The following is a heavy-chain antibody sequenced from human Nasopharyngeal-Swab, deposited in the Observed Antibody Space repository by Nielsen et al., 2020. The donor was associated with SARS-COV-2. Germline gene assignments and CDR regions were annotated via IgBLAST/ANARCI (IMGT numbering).Heavy chain of an antibody. Sequence: GESLKISCAAPGFTVSSNYMSWVRQAPGKGLEWVSLIYGGGSTYYADSVKGRFTISRDNSKNTLYLHMNSLRADDTAVYYCARGNSGWSLNYYYYGMDVWGQGTTVTVSS. V-gene: IGHV3-53*01. CDR2: IYGGGST. CDR1: GFTVSSNY. J-gene: IGHJ6*02. CDR3: ARGNSGWSLNYYYYGMDV. D-gene: IGHD6-19*01.